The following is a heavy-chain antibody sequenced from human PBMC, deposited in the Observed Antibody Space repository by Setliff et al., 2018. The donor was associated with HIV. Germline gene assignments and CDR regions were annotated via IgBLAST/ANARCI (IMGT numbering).Heavy chain of an antibody. CDR3: TRDRLLEWDQLGTPGYDVFDI. CDR1: GFTFGDYA. Sequence: GGSMRLSCTASGFTFGDYAMSWVRQAPGKGLEWVGFIRSKAYGGTTEYAASVKGRFTISRDDSKSIAYLQMNSLKTEDTAVYYCTRDRLLEWDQLGTPGYDVFDIWGQGTMVTVSS. CDR2: IRSKAYGGTT. J-gene: IGHJ3*02. D-gene: IGHD3-3*01. V-gene: IGHV3-49*04.